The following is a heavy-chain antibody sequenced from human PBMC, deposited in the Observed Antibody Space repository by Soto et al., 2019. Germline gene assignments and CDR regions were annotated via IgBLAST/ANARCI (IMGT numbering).Heavy chain of an antibody. CDR3: SRDSPPVDY. CDR1: GYTFTSYG. J-gene: IGHJ4*02. CDR2: ISAYNGNT. V-gene: IGHV1-18*01. Sequence: QVQLVQSGAEVKKPGASMKVSCKASGYTFTSYGISWVRQAPGQGLEWMGWISAYNGNTKYAQKLQGRDTMTTDTSRSTGYMELRGLSSDDTAVDYCSRDSPPVDYWGQGTLVTVSS.